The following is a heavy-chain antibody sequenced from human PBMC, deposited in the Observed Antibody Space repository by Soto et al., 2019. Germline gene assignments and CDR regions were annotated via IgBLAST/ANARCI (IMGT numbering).Heavy chain of an antibody. D-gene: IGHD4-17*01. J-gene: IGHJ6*02. V-gene: IGHV4-59*01. CDR2: FYYTVTT. CDR3: ARASMTTIPMDV. CDR1: GGSMNTYY. Sequence: SEPLSLTCNVSGGSMNTYYWTWNRKPPGKGLEWIGYFYYTVTTNYKPSLKTRVTISVDTSKNQFSLKLTSVTAADTAMYYCARASMTTIPMDVWGRGTMVTVSS.